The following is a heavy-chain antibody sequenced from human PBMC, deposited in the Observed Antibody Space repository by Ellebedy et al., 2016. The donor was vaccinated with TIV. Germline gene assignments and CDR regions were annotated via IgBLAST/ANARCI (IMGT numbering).Heavy chain of an antibody. D-gene: IGHD5-24*01. J-gene: IGHJ4*02. CDR2: IRSTGSDK. Sequence: GESLKISCVASGFTFSNYNMNWVRQSPGKGLEWVSSIRSTGSDKYYAESVKGRFIISRDSAKNSLYLQMNSLRAEDTAVYYCARATSGFDYWGQGALATVSS. CDR3: ARATSGFDY. CDR1: GFTFSNYN. V-gene: IGHV3-21*04.